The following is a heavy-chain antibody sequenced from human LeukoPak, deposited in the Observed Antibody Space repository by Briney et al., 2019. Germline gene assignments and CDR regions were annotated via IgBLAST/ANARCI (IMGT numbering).Heavy chain of an antibody. Sequence: ASVKVSCKASGYTFTNYYIHWVRQAPGQGLEWMGMINPSGGRTTYAKKFQGRVTMTRDTSTNTVYTELSGLRSDDTAVYYCARDYYGGHNLYNFDFWGQGTRVIVSS. CDR1: GYTFTNYY. D-gene: IGHD3-10*01. V-gene: IGHV1-46*01. CDR3: ARDYYGGHNLYNFDF. CDR2: INPSGGRT. J-gene: IGHJ4*02.